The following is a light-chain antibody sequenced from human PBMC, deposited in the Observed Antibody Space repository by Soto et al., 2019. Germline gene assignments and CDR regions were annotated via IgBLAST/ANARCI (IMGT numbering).Light chain of an antibody. Sequence: QSVLTQPPSVSGAPGQRVTISCTGSSSNIGAGYDVHWYQQFPGTAPKLLIYGNNNRPSGVPDRFSGSKSGTSASLAITGLQDEDEADFYCQSYDGSLSGSVFGTGTKVTVL. V-gene: IGLV1-40*01. CDR2: GNN. CDR1: SSNIGAGYD. J-gene: IGLJ1*01. CDR3: QSYDGSLSGSV.